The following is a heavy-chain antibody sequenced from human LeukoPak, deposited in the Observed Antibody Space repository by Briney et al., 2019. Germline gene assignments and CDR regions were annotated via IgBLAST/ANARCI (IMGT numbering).Heavy chain of an antibody. CDR2: IWYDGSNK. V-gene: IGHV3-33*01. CDR3: ARSPRGYGGNSAEY. CDR1: GFTFSSYG. D-gene: IGHD4-23*01. Sequence: GGSLRLYCAASGFTFSSYGMHWVRQAPGKGLEWVAVIWYDGSNKYYADSVKGRFTISRDNSKNTLYLQMNSLRAEDTAVYYCARSPRGYGGNSAEYWGQGTLVTVSS. J-gene: IGHJ4*02.